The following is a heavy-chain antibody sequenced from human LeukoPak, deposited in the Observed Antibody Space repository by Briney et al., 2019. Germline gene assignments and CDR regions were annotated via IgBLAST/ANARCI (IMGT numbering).Heavy chain of an antibody. V-gene: IGHV3-23*01. J-gene: IGHJ4*02. Sequence: GGSLRLSCAASGFTFTSYAMSWVRQAPGKGLEWVSTISSSGGYTFYADSVKGRFTISRDNSKNTLFLQVNSLRAEDTAVYYCARDESTGYDYWGQGTLVTVSS. CDR1: GFTFTSYA. D-gene: IGHD3-9*01. CDR3: ARDESTGYDY. CDR2: ISSSGGYT.